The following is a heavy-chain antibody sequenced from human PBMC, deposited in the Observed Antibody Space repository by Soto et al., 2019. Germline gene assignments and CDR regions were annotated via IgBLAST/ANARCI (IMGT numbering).Heavy chain of an antibody. CDR2: INPSGGST. CDR3: ARSPSDLQWLVLGYYFDY. CDR1: GYAFTSYY. D-gene: IGHD6-19*01. Sequence: ASVKVSCKASGYAFTSYYMHSVRQAPGQGLEWMGIINPSGGSTSYAQKFQGRVTMTRDTSTSTVYMELSSLRSEDTAVYYCARSPSDLQWLVLGYYFDYWGQGTLVTVSS. J-gene: IGHJ4*02. V-gene: IGHV1-46*01.